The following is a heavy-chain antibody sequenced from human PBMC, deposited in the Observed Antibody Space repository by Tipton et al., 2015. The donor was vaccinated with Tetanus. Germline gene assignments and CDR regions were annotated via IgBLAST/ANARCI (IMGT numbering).Heavy chain of an antibody. CDR2: IYPGDSST. CDR3: ARLKGY. Sequence: VQLVQSGAEVKKPGENLKISCQAYGYTFTNAWIGWVRQMTGKGLEWMGVIYPGDSSTIYSPSFQGLVTTSVDKSINTTYLRCTSLKASDSAMYYCARLKGYWGQGTLVTVSS. V-gene: IGHV5-51*01. CDR1: GYTFTNAW. J-gene: IGHJ4*02.